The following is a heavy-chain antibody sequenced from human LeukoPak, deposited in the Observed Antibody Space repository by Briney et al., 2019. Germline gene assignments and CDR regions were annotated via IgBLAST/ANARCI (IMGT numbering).Heavy chain of an antibody. V-gene: IGHV3-7*04. D-gene: IGHD3-3*01. J-gene: IGHJ4*02. CDR1: GFTFATYW. Sequence: PGGSLRPSCAASGFTFATYWMTWVRQAPGKGLEYVATINRDGSEKYYVDSVKGRFTISRDNSKNSLYLQMDSLRAEDTAVYYCARGVEEWLYLYYWGQGALVTVAS. CDR2: INRDGSEK. CDR3: ARGVEEWLYLYY.